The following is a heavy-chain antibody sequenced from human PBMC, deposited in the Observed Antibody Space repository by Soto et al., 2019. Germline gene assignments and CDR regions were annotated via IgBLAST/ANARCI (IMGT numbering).Heavy chain of an antibody. CDR1: GFTFSSYA. J-gene: IGHJ4*02. CDR3: ARHSTSGNLYSPINY. Sequence: PGGSLRLSCAASGFTFSSYAMSWVRQAPGKGLEWVSAISGSGGSTYYADSVKGRFTISRDNSKNTLYLQMDSLRAADTAVYFCARHSTSGNLYSPINYWGQGALVTVSS. CDR2: ISGSGGST. D-gene: IGHD3-10*01. V-gene: IGHV3-23*01.